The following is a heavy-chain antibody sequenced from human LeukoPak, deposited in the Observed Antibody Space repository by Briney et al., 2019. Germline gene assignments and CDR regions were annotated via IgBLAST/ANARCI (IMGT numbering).Heavy chain of an antibody. CDR3: TAPNVGATLAFDI. V-gene: IGHV3-15*01. D-gene: IGHD1-26*01. CDR1: GFTFSNAW. J-gene: IGHJ3*02. CDR2: IKSKTDGGTT. Sequence: GGSLRLSCAAYGFTFSNAWMSWVRQAPGKGLEWVGRIKSKTDGGTTDYAAPVKGRFTISRDDSKNTLYLQMNSLKTEDTAVYYCTAPNVGATLAFDIWGQGTMVTVSS.